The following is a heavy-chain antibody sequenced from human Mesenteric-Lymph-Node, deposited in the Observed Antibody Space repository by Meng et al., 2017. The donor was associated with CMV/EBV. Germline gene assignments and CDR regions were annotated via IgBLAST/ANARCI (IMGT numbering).Heavy chain of an antibody. D-gene: IGHD3-22*01. J-gene: IGHJ4*02. CDR2: IYYSGST. CDR1: VGSISSSSYY. Sequence: QLQLQESGPGLVKPSETLSLTCTVPVGSISSSSYYWGWIRQPPGKGLEWIGSIYYSGSTYYNPSLKSRVTISVDTSKNQFSLKLSSVTAADTAVYYCARDGDYYDSSGYNPFDYWGQGTPVTVSS. V-gene: IGHV4-39*07. CDR3: ARDGDYYDSSGYNPFDY.